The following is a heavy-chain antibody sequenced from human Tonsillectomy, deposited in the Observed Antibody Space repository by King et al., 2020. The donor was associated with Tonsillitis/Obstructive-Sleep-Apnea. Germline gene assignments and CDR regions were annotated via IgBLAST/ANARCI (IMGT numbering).Heavy chain of an antibody. Sequence: VQLVESGGGLVQSGGSLRLSCAASGFTFSRYWMSWVRQAPGKGLEWVANIKQDGSEEYYVDSVKGRFTISRDNAKNSLYLQMNSLRAEDTAVYYCARDSHYDLWSGYYHSWGQGTLVTVSS. V-gene: IGHV3-7*04. CDR1: GFTFSRYW. J-gene: IGHJ4*02. CDR2: IKQDGSEE. CDR3: ARDSHYDLWSGYYHS. D-gene: IGHD3-3*01.